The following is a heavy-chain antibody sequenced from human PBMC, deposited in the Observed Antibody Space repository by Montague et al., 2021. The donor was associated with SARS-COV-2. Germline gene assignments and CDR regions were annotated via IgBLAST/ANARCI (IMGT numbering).Heavy chain of an antibody. D-gene: IGHD4-17*01. CDR1: GDSISYRSYY. J-gene: IGHJ3*02. CDR3: AGQYGDYSDSAFTI. Sequence: SETLSLTCTVSGDSISYRSYYWGWIRQPPGKGLEWIGTVSYSGSTYYNASLKSRVTIYVDTSKNQFSLKLTSVTAADTAIYYCAGQYGDYSDSAFTIWGQGTMVIVSS. CDR2: VSYSGST. V-gene: IGHV4-39*01.